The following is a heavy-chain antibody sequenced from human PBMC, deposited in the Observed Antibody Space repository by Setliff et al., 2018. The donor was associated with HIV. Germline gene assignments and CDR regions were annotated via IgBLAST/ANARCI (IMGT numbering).Heavy chain of an antibody. CDR3: AKAHPGSSGLIDY. D-gene: IGHD3-22*01. Sequence: GGSLRLSCAASGFTFSSYGMRWVRQAPGKGLEWVAFIRYDGSNKYYADSVKGRFTISRDNSKNTLYLQMSSLRAEDTAVYYCAKAHPGSSGLIDYWGQGTLVTVSS. J-gene: IGHJ4*02. CDR2: IRYDGSNK. V-gene: IGHV3-30*02. CDR1: GFTFSSYG.